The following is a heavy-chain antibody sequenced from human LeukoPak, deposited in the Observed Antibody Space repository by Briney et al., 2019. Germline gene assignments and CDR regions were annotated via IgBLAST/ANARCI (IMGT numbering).Heavy chain of an antibody. J-gene: IGHJ3*02. CDR2: INSNSGGT. CDR1: GYTFTGYY. D-gene: IGHD3-22*01. CDR3: ARDVYYYDSSGYQRAFDI. Sequence: ASVKVSCKASGYTFTGYYMHWVRQAPGQGLEWMGWINSNSGGTNYAQKLQGRVTMTRDTSISTAYMELSRLRSDDTAVYYCARDVYYYDSSGYQRAFDIWGQGTMVTVSS. V-gene: IGHV1-2*02.